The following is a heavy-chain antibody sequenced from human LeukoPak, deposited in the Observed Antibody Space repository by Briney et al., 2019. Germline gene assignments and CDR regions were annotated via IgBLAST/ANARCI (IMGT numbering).Heavy chain of an antibody. CDR3: ARSTGATGPVDY. CDR1: GYTFSTYW. Sequence: GESLKISCKASGYTFSTYWIGWVRQIPGKGLEWMGIIYPGDSDTRYSPSFQGQVTMSADKSIATAYLQWSSLKASDTAMYYCARSTGATGPVDYWGQGTLVTVSS. D-gene: IGHD2-8*02. CDR2: IYPGDSDT. V-gene: IGHV5-51*01. J-gene: IGHJ4*02.